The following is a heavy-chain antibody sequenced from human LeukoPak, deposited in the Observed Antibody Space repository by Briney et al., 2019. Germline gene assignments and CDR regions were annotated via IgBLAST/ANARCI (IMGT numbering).Heavy chain of an antibody. Sequence: SETLSLTCTVSGDSLRNSGSYWVWNRQPSGKGLEWIGSIYYDGTTYHNPSLKSRVIISADTSKSQFSLKMISVTAADTALYWCVRRQHYGDPHWGQGTLVTVST. CDR1: GDSLRNSGSY. D-gene: IGHD4-17*01. J-gene: IGHJ4*02. CDR3: VRRQHYGDPH. CDR2: IYYDGTT. V-gene: IGHV4-39*01.